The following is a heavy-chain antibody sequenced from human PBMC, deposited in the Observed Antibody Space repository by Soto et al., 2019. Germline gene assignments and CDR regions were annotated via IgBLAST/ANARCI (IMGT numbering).Heavy chain of an antibody. V-gene: IGHV3-23*01. J-gene: IGHJ4*02. CDR1: GFTFSSYA. CDR2: ISGSGGST. Sequence: EVQLLESGGGLVQPGGSLRLSCAASGFTFSSYAMSWVSQAPGKGLEWVSAISGSGGSTYYADSVKGRFTISRDNSKNTLYLQMSRLRAEDTAVYYCALSGAAAGKGDYWGQGTLVTVSS. D-gene: IGHD6-13*01. CDR3: ALSGAAAGKGDY.